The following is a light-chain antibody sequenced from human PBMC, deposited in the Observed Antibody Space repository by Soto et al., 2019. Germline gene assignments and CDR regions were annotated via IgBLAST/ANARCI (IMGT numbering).Light chain of an antibody. Sequence: QSALTQPRSVSGSPGQSVTISCTGTSSDVGGYNYVSWYQQYPGKAPKLMIYDVSNRPSGISNRFSGSKSGNTASLTISGLQAEDEADYYCSSYTSSSTLYVFGTGTKVTVL. CDR3: SSYTSSSTLYV. V-gene: IGLV2-14*01. CDR2: DVS. CDR1: SSDVGGYNY. J-gene: IGLJ1*01.